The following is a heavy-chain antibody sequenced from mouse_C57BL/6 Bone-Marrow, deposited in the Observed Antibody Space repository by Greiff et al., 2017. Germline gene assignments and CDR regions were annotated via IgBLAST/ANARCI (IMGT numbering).Heavy chain of an antibody. Sequence: VQLQQSVAELVRPGASVKLSYTASGFNINNTYMHWVKQRPEQGLEWIGRIAPANGNTKYAPKFQGKATITAATSSNTTYLQLSSLTSEDTSMDYCARCGWVAAMDYWGQGTSVTVS. J-gene: IGHJ4*01. CDR1: GFNINNTY. CDR3: ARCGWVAAMDY. V-gene: IGHV14-3*01. CDR2: IAPANGNT. D-gene: IGHD1-1*02.